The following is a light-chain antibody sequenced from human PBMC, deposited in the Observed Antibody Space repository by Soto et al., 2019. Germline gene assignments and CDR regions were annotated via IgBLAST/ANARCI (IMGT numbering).Light chain of an antibody. CDR1: QGISIW. Sequence: DIQMTQSPSSVSAYVGDRVTITCRASQGISIWLAWYQQKPGKAPKLLIYTASSLQSGVPSRFSGSGSATDFTLTINSLQPEDFATYYCQQANSFPLTFGGGTKVEI. V-gene: IGKV1-12*01. CDR2: TAS. CDR3: QQANSFPLT. J-gene: IGKJ4*01.